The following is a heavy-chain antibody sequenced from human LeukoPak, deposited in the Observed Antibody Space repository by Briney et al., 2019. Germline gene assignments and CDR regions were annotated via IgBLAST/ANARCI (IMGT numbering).Heavy chain of an antibody. Sequence: SETLSLTCTVSGGSISSYYWSWIRQPPGKGLEWIGYIYYSGSTNYNPSLKSRVTISVDTSKNQFSLKLSSVTAADTAVYYCARATAAGIPLDAFDIWGQGTMVTVSS. J-gene: IGHJ3*02. V-gene: IGHV4-59*08. CDR2: IYYSGST. D-gene: IGHD6-13*01. CDR1: GGSISSYY. CDR3: ARATAAGIPLDAFDI.